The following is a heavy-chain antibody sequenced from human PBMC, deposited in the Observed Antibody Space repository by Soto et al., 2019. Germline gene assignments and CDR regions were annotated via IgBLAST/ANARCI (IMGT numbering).Heavy chain of an antibody. D-gene: IGHD3-3*01. CDR1: GFTFSSYS. V-gene: IGHV3-21*01. J-gene: IGHJ4*02. CDR3: ASAPRYDFWSGYHYFDY. Sequence: GGSLRLSCAASGFTFSSYSMNWVRQAPGKGLEWVSSISSSSSYIYYADSVKGRFTISRDNAKNSLYLQMNSLRAEDTAVYYCASAPRYDFWSGYHYFDYWGQGTLVTVSS. CDR2: ISSSSSYI.